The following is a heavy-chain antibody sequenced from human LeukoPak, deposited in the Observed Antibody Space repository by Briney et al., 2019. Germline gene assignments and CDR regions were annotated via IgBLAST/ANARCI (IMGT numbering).Heavy chain of an antibody. CDR2: IKQDGSEK. V-gene: IGHV3-7*03. J-gene: IGHJ6*02. D-gene: IGHD6-19*01. CDR3: ASVAGPYYYYYYGMNA. CDR1: GFTFSSYW. Sequence: GGSLRLSCAASGFTFSSYWMSWVRQAPGKGLEWVANIKQDGSEKYYVDSVKGRFTISRDNAKNSLYLQMNSLRAEDTAVYYCASVAGPYYYYYYGMNAWGPGTTVIVSS.